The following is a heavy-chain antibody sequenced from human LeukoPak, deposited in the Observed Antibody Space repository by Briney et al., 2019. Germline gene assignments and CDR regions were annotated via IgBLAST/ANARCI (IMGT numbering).Heavy chain of an antibody. CDR3: AKDWGDSSGSDYFDY. J-gene: IGHJ4*02. CDR1: GFPFRSYA. V-gene: IGHV3-23*01. D-gene: IGHD3-22*01. Sequence: GSLRLSCVASGFPFRSYAMSWVRQAPGRGLEWVSAISGSGGNTYYADPVNGRFTISRDNSKNTLYLQMNSLRAEDTAVYYCAKDWGDSSGSDYFDYWGQGTLVSVSS. CDR2: ISGSGGNT.